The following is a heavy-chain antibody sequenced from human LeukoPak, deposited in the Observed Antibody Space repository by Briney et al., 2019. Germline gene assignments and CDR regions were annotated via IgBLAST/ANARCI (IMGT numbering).Heavy chain of an antibody. Sequence: SETLSLTCTVSGGSISSYYWSWIRQPAGKGLEWIGRIYTSGSTNYNPSLKSRVTMSVDTSKNQFSLKLSSVTAADTAVYYCARQLQRVTIFGVVNAFDIWGQGTMVTVSS. V-gene: IGHV4-4*07. D-gene: IGHD3-3*01. J-gene: IGHJ3*02. CDR1: GGSISSYY. CDR2: IYTSGST. CDR3: ARQLQRVTIFGVVNAFDI.